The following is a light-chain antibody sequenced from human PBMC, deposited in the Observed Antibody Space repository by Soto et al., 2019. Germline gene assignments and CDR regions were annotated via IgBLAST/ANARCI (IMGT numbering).Light chain of an antibody. V-gene: IGLV2-14*01. CDR1: SSDVGGYNY. CDR3: CSYAGSRTFV. Sequence: QSVLTQPASVSGSPGQSITISCTGTSSDVGGYNYVSWYQQHPGKAPKLMIYDVSNRPSGVSNRFSGSKSGNTASLTISGLQAEDEADYYCCSYAGSRTFVFGTGTKVTV. J-gene: IGLJ1*01. CDR2: DVS.